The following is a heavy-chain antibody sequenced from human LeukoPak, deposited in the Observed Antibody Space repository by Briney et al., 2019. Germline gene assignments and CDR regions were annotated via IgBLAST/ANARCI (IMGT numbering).Heavy chain of an antibody. CDR2: IYYSGST. CDR1: GGSISSYY. D-gene: IGHD6-19*01. J-gene: IGHJ3*02. V-gene: IGHV4-59*12. CDR3: AREGQWLVRAFDI. Sequence: SETLSLTCTVSGGSISSYYWSWIRQPPGKGLEWIGYIYYSGSTNYNPSLKSRVTISVDTSKNQLSLKLTSVTAADTAVYYCAREGQWLVRAFDIWGQGTMVTVSS.